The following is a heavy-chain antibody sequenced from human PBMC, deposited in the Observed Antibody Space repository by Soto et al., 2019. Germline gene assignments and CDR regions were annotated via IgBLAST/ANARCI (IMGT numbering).Heavy chain of an antibody. CDR3: ALSWFGSPGWRFDP. J-gene: IGHJ5*02. D-gene: IGHD3-10*01. CDR1: GGTFSSYA. V-gene: IGHV1-69*13. CDR2: IIPIFGTA. Sequence: ASVKVSCKASGGTFSSYAISWVRQAPGQGLEWMGGIIPIFGTANYAQKFQGRVTITADESTSTAYMELSSLRSEDTAVYYCALSWFGSPGWRFDPWGQGTLVTVSS.